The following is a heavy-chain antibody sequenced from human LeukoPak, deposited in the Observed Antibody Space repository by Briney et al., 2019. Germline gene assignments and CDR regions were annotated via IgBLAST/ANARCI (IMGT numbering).Heavy chain of an antibody. CDR2: IYYSGST. D-gene: IGHD6-13*01. CDR1: GFTFSSYS. CDR3: ARDPQQPPYYFDY. J-gene: IGHJ4*02. Sequence: GSLRLSCAASGFTFSSYSMNWVRQAPGKGLEWIGSIYYSGSTYYNPSLKSRVTISVDTSKNQFSLKLSSVTAADTAVYYCARDPQQPPYYFDYWGQGTLVTVSS. V-gene: IGHV4-39*07.